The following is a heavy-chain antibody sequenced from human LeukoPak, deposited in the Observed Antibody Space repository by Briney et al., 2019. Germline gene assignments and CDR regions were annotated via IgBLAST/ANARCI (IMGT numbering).Heavy chain of an antibody. CDR3: ARALGTAIYYYYMDV. J-gene: IGHJ6*03. CDR1: GFTFSSYA. Sequence: GGSLRLSCAASGFTFSSYAMSWVRQAPGKGLEWVSAISGSGGSTYYADSVKGRFTISRDNAKNSLYLQMNSLRAEDTAVYYCARALGTAIYYYYMDVWGKGTTVTVSS. V-gene: IGHV3-23*01. D-gene: IGHD5-18*01. CDR2: ISGSGGST.